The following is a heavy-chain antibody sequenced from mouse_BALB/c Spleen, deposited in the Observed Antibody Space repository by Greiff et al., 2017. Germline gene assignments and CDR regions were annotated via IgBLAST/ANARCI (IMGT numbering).Heavy chain of an antibody. CDR3: ARDKGVYYRYAMDY. J-gene: IGHJ4*01. D-gene: IGHD2-12*01. Sequence: EVHLVESGGGLVKPGGSLKLSCAASGFTFSDYYMYWVRQTPEKRLEWVATISDGGSYTYYPDSVKGRFTISRDNAKNNLYLQMSSLKSEDTAMYYCARDKGVYYRYAMDYWGQGTSVTVSS. CDR2: ISDGGSYT. CDR1: GFTFSDYY. V-gene: IGHV5-4*02.